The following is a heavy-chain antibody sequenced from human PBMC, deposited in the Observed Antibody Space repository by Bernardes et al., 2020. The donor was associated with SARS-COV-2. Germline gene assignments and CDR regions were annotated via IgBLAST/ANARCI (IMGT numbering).Heavy chain of an antibody. D-gene: IGHD3-9*01. CDR1: GYTLTELS. CDR2: FDPEDGET. Sequence: ASVKVSCKVSGYTLTELSMHWVRQAPGKGLEWMGGFDPEDGETIYAQKFQGRVTMTEDTSTDTACMELSSLRSEDTAVYYCATDQRYYDILTGRTYYYGMDVWGQGTTVTVSS. J-gene: IGHJ6*02. CDR3: ATDQRYYDILTGRTYYYGMDV. V-gene: IGHV1-24*01.